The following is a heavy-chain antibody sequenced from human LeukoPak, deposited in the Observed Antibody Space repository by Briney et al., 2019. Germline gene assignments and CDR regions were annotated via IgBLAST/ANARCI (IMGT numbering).Heavy chain of an antibody. CDR1: GFTFSDYY. J-gene: IGHJ4*02. V-gene: IGHV3-11*03. D-gene: IGHD4-23*01. CDR3: ARYGGNGVDY. Sequence: GGSLRLSCAASGFTFSDYYMSWIRRAPGKGVEWVSYISSSSGYTDYADSVKGRITISRDNAKNSLYLQMNSLRAEDTAVYYCARYGGNGVDYWGQGTLVTVSS. CDR2: ISSSSGYT.